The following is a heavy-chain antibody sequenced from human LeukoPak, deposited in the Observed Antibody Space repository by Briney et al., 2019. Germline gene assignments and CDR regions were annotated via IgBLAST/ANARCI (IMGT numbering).Heavy chain of an antibody. CDR2: IYFSGST. V-gene: IGHV4-39*02. D-gene: IGHD3-22*01. CDR1: GGSINTVTYY. CDR3: ARDADYYDSSGSYASDI. Sequence: PSETLSLTCTVSGGSINTVTYYWAWIRQPPGVGLEWIGSIYFSGSTYYNPSLKSRVTMSIDTSRNHLSLNLNSVTAADTAVYYCARDADYYDSSGSYASDIWGQGTMVTVSS. J-gene: IGHJ3*02.